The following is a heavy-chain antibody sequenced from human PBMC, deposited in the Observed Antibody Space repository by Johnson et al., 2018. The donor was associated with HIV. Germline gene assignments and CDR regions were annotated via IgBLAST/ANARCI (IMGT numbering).Heavy chain of an antibody. D-gene: IGHD4-23*01. V-gene: IGHV3-23*04. J-gene: IGHJ3*02. Sequence: MQLVESGGGLVQPGGSLRLSCAASGFSFSSYALTWVRQAPGKGLEWVSGISGSGVSTYYADSVKGRFTISRDNSKDTLYLQINSLRAEDTAVYYCANLGDYSGINGFDIWGQGTMVTVSS. CDR2: ISGSGVST. CDR3: ANLGDYSGINGFDI. CDR1: GFSFSSYA.